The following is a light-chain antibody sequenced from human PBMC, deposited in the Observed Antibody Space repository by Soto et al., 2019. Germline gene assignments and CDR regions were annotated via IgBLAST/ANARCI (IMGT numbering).Light chain of an antibody. Sequence: DIQMTQSPSSLSASVGDRITITCRASQSISSYVNWYQQKPGKDPKLLIYAASSLQSGVLSRFSGSGSGTDFTLTISSLQPEDVGPYYCQQSYSTSLFPFGAGTKVDIK. J-gene: IGKJ3*01. CDR2: AAS. CDR1: QSISSY. V-gene: IGKV1-39*01. CDR3: QQSYSTSLFP.